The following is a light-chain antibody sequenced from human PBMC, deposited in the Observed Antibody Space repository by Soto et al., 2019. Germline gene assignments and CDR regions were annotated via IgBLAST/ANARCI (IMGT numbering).Light chain of an antibody. V-gene: IGKV1-33*01. Sequence: DIQMTQSPSSLSASVVDIVSITCQASQDISNYLNWYQQKPGKAPKLLIYDASNLETGVPSRFSGSGSGTDFTFTISSLQPEDIATYYCQQYDNLPITFGQGTLLEIK. CDR3: QQYDNLPIT. CDR2: DAS. J-gene: IGKJ5*01. CDR1: QDISNY.